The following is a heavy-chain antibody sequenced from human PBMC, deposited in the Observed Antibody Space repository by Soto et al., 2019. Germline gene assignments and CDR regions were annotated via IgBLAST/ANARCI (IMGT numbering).Heavy chain of an antibody. Sequence: PSETLSLTCAVYGGSFSGYYWSWIRQPPGKGLEWIGEINHSGSTNYNPSLKSRVTISVDTSKNQFSLKLSSVTAADTAVYYCARVPAAISIDYWGQGTLVTVSS. CDR3: ARVPAAISIDY. V-gene: IGHV4-34*01. D-gene: IGHD2-2*01. CDR1: GGSFSGYY. J-gene: IGHJ4*02. CDR2: INHSGST.